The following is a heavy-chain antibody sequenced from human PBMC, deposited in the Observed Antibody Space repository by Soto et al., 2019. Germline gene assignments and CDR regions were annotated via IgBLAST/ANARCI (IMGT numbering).Heavy chain of an antibody. V-gene: IGHV3-53*01. CDR3: ARAAELERRFAGWFDP. Sequence: PGGSLRLSCAASGFTVSSNYMSWVRQAPGKGLEWVSVIYSGGSTYYADSVKGRFTISRDNSKNTLYLQMNSLRAEDTAVYYCARAAELERRFAGWFDPWGQGTLVTVSS. J-gene: IGHJ5*02. CDR2: IYSGGST. D-gene: IGHD1-1*01. CDR1: GFTVSSNY.